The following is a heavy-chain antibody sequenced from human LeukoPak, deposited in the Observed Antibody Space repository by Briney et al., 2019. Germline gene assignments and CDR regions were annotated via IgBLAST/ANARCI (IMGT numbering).Heavy chain of an antibody. CDR1: GCRFTSYW. D-gene: IGHD6-19*01. CDR3: ARSAVAGTGTIAFDI. CDR2: IYPGDSDT. V-gene: IGHV5-51*01. J-gene: IGHJ3*02. Sequence: GGPLQISCKGAGCRFTSYWIGGGGQMPGKGLEWMGIIYPGDSDTRYSPSFQGQLTISADKSIITAYLQWRSLKASDTAMYYCARSAVAGTGTIAFDIWGQGTMVTVSS.